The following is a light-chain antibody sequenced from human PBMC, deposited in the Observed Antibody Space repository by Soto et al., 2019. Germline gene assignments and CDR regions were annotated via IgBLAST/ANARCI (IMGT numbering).Light chain of an antibody. J-gene: IGKJ4*01. Sequence: EIVLTQSPATLSLSPGERATLSRRASQSVSSYLAWYQQKPGQAPRLLIYDASNRATGIPARFSGSGSGTDFPLTISSLAPEDFAVYYCQQRSNWPPATFGGGTKVEIK. CDR2: DAS. V-gene: IGKV3-11*01. CDR1: QSVSSY. CDR3: QQRSNWPPAT.